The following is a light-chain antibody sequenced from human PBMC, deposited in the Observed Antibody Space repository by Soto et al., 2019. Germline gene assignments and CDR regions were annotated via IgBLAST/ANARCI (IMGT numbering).Light chain of an antibody. CDR1: QSISSW. V-gene: IGKV1-5*03. CDR2: KAS. CDR3: QQYKDT. J-gene: IGKJ2*01. Sequence: DIPMTQSPSTLSASVGDRVTITCRASQSISSWLAWYQQKPGKAPKLLIYKASSLESGVPSRLSGSGSGTEFTRTISSLQPDDFATYYCQQYKDTFGQGTKLEIK.